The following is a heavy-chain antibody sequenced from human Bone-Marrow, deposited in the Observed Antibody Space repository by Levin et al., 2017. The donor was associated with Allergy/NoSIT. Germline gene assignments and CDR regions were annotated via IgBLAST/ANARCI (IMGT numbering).Heavy chain of an antibody. CDR3: ARDGGTTTEVTDDALDF. V-gene: IGHV3-9*01. CDR1: GFAFDKYA. J-gene: IGHJ3*01. D-gene: IGHD4-23*01. CDR2: ISWHSGNL. Sequence: GGSLRLSCAASGFAFDKYAMHWVRQAPGKGLEWVSGISWHSGNLDYADSVKGRFTISRDNAKNSMYLQMNSLGSEDTALYYCARDGGTTTEVTDDALDFWGQGTMVTVSS.